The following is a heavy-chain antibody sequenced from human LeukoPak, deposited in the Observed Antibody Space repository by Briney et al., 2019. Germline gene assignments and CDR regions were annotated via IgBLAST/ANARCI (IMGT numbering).Heavy chain of an antibody. CDR2: IRSDGTSK. V-gene: IGHV3-30*02. CDR3: ANQGGSLTEVGYYMDV. D-gene: IGHD1-26*01. CDR1: GFTFSTYG. J-gene: IGHJ6*03. Sequence: PGGSLRLSCAASGFTFSTYGMHWVRQAPGKGLEWVAFIRSDGTSKYYTDSVKGRFTISRDNSKNTLYLQMNSLRPEDTAVYYCANQGGSLTEVGYYMDVWGKGTTFTVSS.